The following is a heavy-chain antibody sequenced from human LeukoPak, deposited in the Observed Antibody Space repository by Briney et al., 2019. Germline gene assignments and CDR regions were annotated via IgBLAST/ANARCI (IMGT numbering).Heavy chain of an antibody. V-gene: IGHV1-69*05. J-gene: IGHJ4*02. CDR1: GYTFTSYY. Sequence: ASVKVSCKASGYTFTSYYMHWVRQAPGQGLEWMGGIIPIFGTANYAQKFQGRVTITTDESTSTAYMELSSLRSEDTAVYYCATPYTYYYGSGSYFYYWGQGTLVTVSS. D-gene: IGHD3-10*01. CDR2: IIPIFGTA. CDR3: ATPYTYYYGSGSYFYY.